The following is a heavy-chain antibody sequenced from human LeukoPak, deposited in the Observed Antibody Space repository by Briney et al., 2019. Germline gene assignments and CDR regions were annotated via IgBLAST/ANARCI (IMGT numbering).Heavy chain of an antibody. CDR2: ISYDGSSK. CDR1: GFTFSSYG. J-gene: IGHJ5*02. V-gene: IGHV3-30*03. D-gene: IGHD2-2*01. CDR3: ARDHQLQNGNWFDP. Sequence: PGRSLRLSCAASGFTFSSYGMHWVRQAPGKELEWVAAISYDGSSKYYADSVKGRFSVSRDNSKNTLYLQMSSLRPEDTAVYYCARDHQLQNGNWFDPWGQGTLVTVSS.